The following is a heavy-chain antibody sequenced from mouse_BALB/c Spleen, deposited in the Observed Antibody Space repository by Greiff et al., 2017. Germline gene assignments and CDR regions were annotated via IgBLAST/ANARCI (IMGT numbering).Heavy chain of an antibody. CDR1: GYTFTNYW. D-gene: IGHD5-5*01. V-gene: IGHV1-63*02. J-gene: IGHJ2*01. CDR3: ARRGPTCYFDY. CDR2: IYPGGGYT. Sequence: VKLQESGAELVRPGPSVKISCKASGYTFTNYWLGWVKQRPGHGLEWIGDIYPGGGYTNYNEQFKGKATLTADTSSSTAYMQLSSLTSEDTAVYFCARRGPTCYFDYWGQGTTLTVSS.